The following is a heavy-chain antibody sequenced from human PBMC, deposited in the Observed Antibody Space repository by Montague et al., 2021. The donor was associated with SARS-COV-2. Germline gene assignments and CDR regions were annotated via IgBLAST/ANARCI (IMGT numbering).Heavy chain of an antibody. V-gene: IGHV4-34*01. CDR1: GGSFGGYY. J-gene: IGHJ6*03. D-gene: IGHD3-3*01. CDR2: INHSGST. CDR3: ARGLKWGFLGGYYYYMDV. Sequence: SETLSLTCAVYGGSFGGYYWSWIRQPPGKGLEWIGEINHSGSTNYNPSLKSRVTISVDTSKNQFSLKLSSVTAADTAVYYCARGLKWGFLGGYYYYMDVWGKGTTVTVSS.